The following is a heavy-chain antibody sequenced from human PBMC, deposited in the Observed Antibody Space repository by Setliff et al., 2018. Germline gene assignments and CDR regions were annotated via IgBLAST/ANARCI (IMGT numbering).Heavy chain of an antibody. D-gene: IGHD3-9*01. CDR2: FDPEDGET. J-gene: IGHJ4*02. CDR3: ATGSPLRYFDWSPGGY. V-gene: IGHV1-24*01. Sequence: ASVKVSCKVSGYTLTELSMHWVRQAPGKGLEWMGGFDPEDGETIYAQKFQGRVTMTEDTSTDTAYIELSSLRSEDTAVYYCATGSPLRYFDWSPGGYWGQGTLVTVSS. CDR1: GYTLTELS.